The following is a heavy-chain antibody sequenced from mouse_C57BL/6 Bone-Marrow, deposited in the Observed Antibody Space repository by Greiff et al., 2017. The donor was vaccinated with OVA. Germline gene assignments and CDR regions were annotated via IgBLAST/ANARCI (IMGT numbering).Heavy chain of an antibody. CDR1: GFTFSDYG. D-gene: IGHD2-10*01. Sequence: EVQLVESGGGLVKPGGSLKLSCAASGFTFSDYGMHWVRQAPEKGLEWVAYISSGSSTIYYADTVKGRFTISRDNAKNTLFLQMTSLRSEDTAMYYCARNPLPCRRASWFAYWGQGTLVTVSA. CDR2: ISSGSSTI. J-gene: IGHJ3*01. V-gene: IGHV5-17*01. CDR3: ARNPLPCRRASWFAY.